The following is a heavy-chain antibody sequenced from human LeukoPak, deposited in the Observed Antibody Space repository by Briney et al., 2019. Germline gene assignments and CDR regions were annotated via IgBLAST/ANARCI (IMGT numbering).Heavy chain of an antibody. D-gene: IGHD6-19*01. CDR2: INHSGST. CDR3: ARGLVAVAGTYGY. CDR1: GGSFSGYY. V-gene: IGHV4-34*01. J-gene: IGHJ4*02. Sequence: PSETLSLTCAVYGGSFSGYYWSWIRQPPGKGLEWIGEINHSGSTNYNPSLKSRVTISVDTSKNQFSLKLSSVTAADTAVYYCARGLVAVAGTYGYWGQGTLVTVSS.